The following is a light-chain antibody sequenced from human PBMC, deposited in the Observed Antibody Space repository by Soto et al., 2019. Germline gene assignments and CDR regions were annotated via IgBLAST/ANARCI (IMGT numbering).Light chain of an antibody. CDR1: QSVTNW. J-gene: IGKJ2*01. CDR2: DAS. Sequence: DIQMTQSPSTLSASVGDRVTITCRASQSVTNWLARYQQKPGKAPNLLIYDASRLQSGIPSRFSGSGSGTEFTLTISSLQPDDVAPYYCQQYTTYPYTFGQGTKLEIK. V-gene: IGKV1-5*01. CDR3: QQYTTYPYT.